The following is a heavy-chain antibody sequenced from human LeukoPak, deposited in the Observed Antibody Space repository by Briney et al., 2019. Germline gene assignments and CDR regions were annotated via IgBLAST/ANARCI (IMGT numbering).Heavy chain of an antibody. J-gene: IGHJ4*02. CDR2: IYYSGST. CDR1: GGSISSGGYY. Sequence: SGTLSLTCTVSGGSISSGGYYWSWIRQHPGKGLEWIGYIYYSGSTYYNPSLKSRVTISVDTSKNQFSLKLSSVTAADTAVYYCARVSGYYDSSGYYYAPLDYWGQGTLVTVSS. V-gene: IGHV4-31*03. D-gene: IGHD3-22*01. CDR3: ARVSGYYDSSGYYYAPLDY.